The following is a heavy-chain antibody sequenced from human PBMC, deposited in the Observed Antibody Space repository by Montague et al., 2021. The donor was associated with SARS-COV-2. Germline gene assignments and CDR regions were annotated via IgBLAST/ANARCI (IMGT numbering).Heavy chain of an antibody. D-gene: IGHD5-12*01. CDR2: ISHSGGT. Sequence: SETLSLTCAVSGGSISSGTWWTWVRQPPGKGLEWIGEISHSGGTNYNPSLKSRVTISVDKSKNQFSLNLTSVTAADTAVYYCARLLSDIRGYFWFDPWGQGTLVSVSS. CDR1: GGSISSGTW. V-gene: IGHV4-4*02. J-gene: IGHJ5*02. CDR3: ARLLSDIRGYFWFDP.